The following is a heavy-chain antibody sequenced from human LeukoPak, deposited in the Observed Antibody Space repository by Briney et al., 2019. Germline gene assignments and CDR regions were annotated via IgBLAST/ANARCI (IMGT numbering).Heavy chain of an antibody. Sequence: SETLSLTCAVYGGSFSGYYWSWLRQPPGKGLEWIGEINHSGSTNYNPSLKSRVTISVDTSKNHFSLKLSSVTAADTAVYYCAREYVNGSGSSPEYYFDYWGQGTLVTVSS. V-gene: IGHV4-34*01. CDR1: GGSFSGYY. CDR3: AREYVNGSGSSPEYYFDY. D-gene: IGHD3-10*01. J-gene: IGHJ4*02. CDR2: INHSGST.